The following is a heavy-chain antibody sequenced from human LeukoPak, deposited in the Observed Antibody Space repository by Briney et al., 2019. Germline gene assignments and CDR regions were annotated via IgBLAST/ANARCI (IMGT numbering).Heavy chain of an antibody. Sequence: SETLSLTCTVSGGSISSGDYYWGWVRQPPGRGLEWIGGSYYSGSTYHSPSLESRVSISVDTSKNQFSLNLSSVTAADTALYYCARHDFYSNYPHNWFDPWGQGTLVTVSS. V-gene: IGHV4-39*01. D-gene: IGHD4-11*01. J-gene: IGHJ5*02. CDR3: ARHDFYSNYPHNWFDP. CDR2: SYYSGST. CDR1: GGSISSGDYY.